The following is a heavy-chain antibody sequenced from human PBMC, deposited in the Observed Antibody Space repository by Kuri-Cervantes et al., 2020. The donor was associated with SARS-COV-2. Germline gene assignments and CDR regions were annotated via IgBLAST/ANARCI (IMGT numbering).Heavy chain of an antibody. CDR1: GGSFSGYY. J-gene: IGHJ4*02. D-gene: IGHD3-3*01. Sequence: SETLSLTCAVYGGSFSGYYWSWIRQPPGRGLEWIGSIYYSGSAYYNPSLKSRVTISVDTSKNQFSLKLSSVTAADTAVYYCARGPTGGYDFWSGYETNFDYWGQGTLVTFSS. CDR2: IYYSGSA. CDR3: ARGPTGGYDFWSGYETNFDY. V-gene: IGHV4-34*01.